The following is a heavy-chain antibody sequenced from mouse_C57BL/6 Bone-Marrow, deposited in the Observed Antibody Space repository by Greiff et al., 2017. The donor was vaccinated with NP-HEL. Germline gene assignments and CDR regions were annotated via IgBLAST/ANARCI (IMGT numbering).Heavy chain of an antibody. D-gene: IGHD2-5*01. J-gene: IGHJ2*01. Sequence: QVQLKESGAELARPGASVKLSCKASGYTFTSYGISWVKQRTGQGLEWIGEIYPRSGNTYYNEKFKGKATLTADKSSSTAYMELRSLTSEDSAVYVCARKTYYSNYEPDYWGQGTTLTVSS. V-gene: IGHV1-81*01. CDR3: ARKTYYSNYEPDY. CDR2: IYPRSGNT. CDR1: GYTFTSYG.